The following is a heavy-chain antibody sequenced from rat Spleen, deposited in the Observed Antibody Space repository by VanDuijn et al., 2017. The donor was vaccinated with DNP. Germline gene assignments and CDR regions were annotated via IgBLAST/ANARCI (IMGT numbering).Heavy chain of an antibody. V-gene: IGHV3-1*01. CDR1: GYSITSNY. Sequence: EVQLQESGSGLVKPSQSLSLTCSVTGYSITSNYWGWIRKFPGNKMEYIGHISYSGSTNYNPSLKSRISITRDTSKNHFFLHFNSVTSEDTATYYCARWTRYFDSWGQGVMVTVSS. CDR2: ISYSGST. J-gene: IGHJ2*01. CDR3: ARWTRYFDS. D-gene: IGHD1-7*01.